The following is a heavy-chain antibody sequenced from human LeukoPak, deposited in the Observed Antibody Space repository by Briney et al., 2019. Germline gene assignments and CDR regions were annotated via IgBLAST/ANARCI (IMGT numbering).Heavy chain of an antibody. V-gene: IGHV4-39*07. CDR1: GGSISSSSYY. CDR2: IYYSGST. D-gene: IGHD4-17*01. CDR3: ARFPLGTVTTYAFDI. Sequence: SETLSLTCTVSGGSISSSSYYWGWIRQPPGKGLEWIGSIYYSGSTYYNLSLKSRVTISVDTSKNQFSLKLSSVTAADTAVYYCARFPLGTVTTYAFDIWGQGTMVTVSS. J-gene: IGHJ3*02.